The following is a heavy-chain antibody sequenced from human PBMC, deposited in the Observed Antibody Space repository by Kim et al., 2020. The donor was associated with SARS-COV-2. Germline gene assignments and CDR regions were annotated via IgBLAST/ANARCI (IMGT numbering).Heavy chain of an antibody. CDR3: ARDFTMVRGGINYGMDV. D-gene: IGHD3-10*01. CDR2: IYSGGST. J-gene: IGHJ6*01. V-gene: IGHV3-66*01. Sequence: GGSLRLSCVGSGFTISNNYMTWVRQAPGKGLEWVSVIYSGGSTYYADSVRVSFTVSRDNSKNTLYLQMNSRRAEDTAVYYCARDFTMVRGGINYGMDVWG. CDR1: GFTISNNY.